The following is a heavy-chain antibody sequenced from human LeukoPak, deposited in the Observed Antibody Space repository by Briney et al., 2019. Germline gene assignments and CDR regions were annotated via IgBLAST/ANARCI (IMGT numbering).Heavy chain of an antibody. CDR1: GGTFSSYT. CDR3: ASTRYYDFWSGYYAFDI. D-gene: IGHD3-3*01. J-gene: IGHJ3*02. Sequence: SVKVSCKAAGGTFSSYTISWVRQAPGQGLEWMGRIIPILGIANYAQKFQGRVTITADKSTSTAYMELSSLRSEDTAVYYCASTRYYDFWSGYYAFDIWGQGTMVTVSS. CDR2: IIPILGIA. V-gene: IGHV1-69*02.